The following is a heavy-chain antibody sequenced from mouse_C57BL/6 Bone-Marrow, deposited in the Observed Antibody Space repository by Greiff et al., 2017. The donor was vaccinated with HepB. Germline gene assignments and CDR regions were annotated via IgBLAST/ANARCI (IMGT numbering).Heavy chain of an antibody. V-gene: IGHV1-64*01. CDR1: GYTFTSYW. CDR2: IHPNSGST. Sequence: QVHVKQPGAELVKPGASVKLSCKASGYTFTSYWMHWVKQRPGQGLEWIGMIHPNSGSTNYNEKFKSKATLTVDKSSSTAYMQLSSLTSEDSAVYYCASRRLRMGYYYGSSPYWYFDVWGTGTTVTVSS. J-gene: IGHJ1*03. CDR3: ASRRLRMGYYYGSSPYWYFDV. D-gene: IGHD1-1*01.